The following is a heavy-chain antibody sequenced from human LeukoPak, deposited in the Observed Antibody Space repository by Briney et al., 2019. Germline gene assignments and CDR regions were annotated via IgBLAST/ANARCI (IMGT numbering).Heavy chain of an antibody. CDR3: ARDGTSTDDY. D-gene: IGHD2-2*01. CDR1: GYTFSNFG. V-gene: IGHV1-18*01. J-gene: IGHJ4*02. CDR2: ISGNNDNP. Sequence: ASVKVSCKTSGYTFSNFGISCVRQAPGQGLEWMGWISGNNDNPNYGQKFQGRFTVTTDSSTSTAYMELRNLRSDDTAVHYCARDGTSTDDYWGQGTLVTVSS.